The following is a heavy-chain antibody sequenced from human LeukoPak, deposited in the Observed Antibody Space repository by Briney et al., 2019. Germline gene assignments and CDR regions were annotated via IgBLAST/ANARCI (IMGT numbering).Heavy chain of an antibody. CDR1: GYTFTGYY. J-gene: IGHJ5*02. V-gene: IGHV1-18*04. CDR2: ISAYNGNT. D-gene: IGHD2-15*01. CDR3: ARVIAARLVDCSGGSCFSGYFDP. Sequence: GASVKVSCKASGYTFTGYYMHWVRQAPGQGLEWMGWISAYNGNTNYAQKLQGRVTMTTDTSTSTAYMELRSLRSDDTAVYYCARVIAARLVDCSGGSCFSGYFDPWGQGTLVTVSS.